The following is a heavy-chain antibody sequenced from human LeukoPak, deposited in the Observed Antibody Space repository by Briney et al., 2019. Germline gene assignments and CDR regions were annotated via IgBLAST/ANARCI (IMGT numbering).Heavy chain of an antibody. CDR1: GYTFTSYH. CDR3: ARELSPSGNYDC. J-gene: IGHJ4*02. V-gene: IGHV1-46*01. D-gene: IGHD1-26*01. CDR2: INPSGGST. Sequence: ASVKVCCKASGYTFTSYHMHWVRQAPGQGVEWMGIINPSGGSTSYAQKFQGRVTVTRDTSTSTVYMELSSLRSEDTAVYYCARELSPSGNYDCWGQGTLVTVSS.